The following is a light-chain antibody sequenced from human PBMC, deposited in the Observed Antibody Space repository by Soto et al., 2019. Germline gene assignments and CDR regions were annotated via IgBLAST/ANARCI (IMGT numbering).Light chain of an antibody. J-gene: IGKJ1*01. CDR3: LQDYSYPRT. Sequence: ALPMTQSPSSLSASVGDRVTITCRASQAISIDVGWYQQKPGEAPQLVIYAASRLQSGVPSRFSGSGSATDFTLTISSLQPEDSATYCCLQDYSYPRTFGQGTKVAIK. CDR2: AAS. V-gene: IGKV1-6*01. CDR1: QAISID.